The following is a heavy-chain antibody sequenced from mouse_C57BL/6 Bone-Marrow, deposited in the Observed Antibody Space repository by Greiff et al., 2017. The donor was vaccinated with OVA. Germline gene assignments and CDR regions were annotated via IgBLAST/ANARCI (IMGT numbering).Heavy chain of an antibody. CDR3: ARDGYDWGYYYAMDY. CDR2: IHPNSGST. Sequence: QVQLQQPGAELVKPGASVKLSCKASGYTFTSYWMHWVKQRPGQGLEWIGMIHPNSGSTNYNEKFKSKDTLTVDKSSSTAYMQLSSLTSEDSAVYYCARDGYDWGYYYAMDYWGQGTSVTVSS. V-gene: IGHV1-64*01. J-gene: IGHJ4*01. CDR1: GYTFTSYW. D-gene: IGHD2-2*01.